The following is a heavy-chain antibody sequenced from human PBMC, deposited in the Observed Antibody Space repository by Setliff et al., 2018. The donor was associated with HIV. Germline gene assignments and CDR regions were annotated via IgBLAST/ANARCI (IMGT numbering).Heavy chain of an antibody. J-gene: IGHJ4*02. CDR1: GDSISDTTYY. Sequence: PSETLSLTCSVSGDSISDTTYYWGWIRQPPGKGLEWIGNIYHSGSTLYKPSLESRVTMSVDTSKNQFSLKLNSVTAADTAVYHCARLSSYRSSSYYFDYWGQGALVTVSS. V-gene: IGHV4-39*01. D-gene: IGHD6-6*01. CDR2: IYHSGST. CDR3: ARLSSYRSSSYYFDY.